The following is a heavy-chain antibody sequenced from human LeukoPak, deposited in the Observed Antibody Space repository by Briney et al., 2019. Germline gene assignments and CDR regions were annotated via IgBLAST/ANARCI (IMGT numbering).Heavy chain of an antibody. CDR3: ARRIIAAVHLDLYNWFDP. Sequence: SETLSLTCTVSGGSISSGSYYWSWIRQPAGKGLEWIGRIYTSGSTNYNPSLKSRVTISVDTSKNQFSLKLSSVTAADTAVYYCARRIIAAVHLDLYNWFDPWGQGTLVTVSS. CDR1: GGSISSGSYY. CDR2: IYTSGST. J-gene: IGHJ5*02. V-gene: IGHV4-61*02. D-gene: IGHD6-13*01.